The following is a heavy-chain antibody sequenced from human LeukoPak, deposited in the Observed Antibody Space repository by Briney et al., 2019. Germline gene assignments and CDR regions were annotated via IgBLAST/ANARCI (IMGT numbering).Heavy chain of an antibody. CDR2: IIPVFGTA. CDR1: GGTFSTYA. CDR3: ARDRVVGLGIDNAFDI. Sequence: ASVEVSCKASGGTFSTYAISWVRQAPGQGLEWMGGIIPVFGTANYAQKFQGRVTITADESTSTAYMELSSLRSEDTAVFYCARDRVVGLGIDNAFDIWGQGTLVTVSS. J-gene: IGHJ4*02. D-gene: IGHD2-15*01. V-gene: IGHV1-69*13.